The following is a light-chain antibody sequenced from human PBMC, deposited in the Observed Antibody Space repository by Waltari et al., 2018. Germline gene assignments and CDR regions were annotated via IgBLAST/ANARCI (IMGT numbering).Light chain of an antibody. CDR3: QKYESLPAT. Sequence: DILLTQSPATLPLSQGERATLSCRASQSVGKYLAWYQQRPGQAPRLLLYHASIRATGIPDRFSGSGSVTDFSLTISRLEPEDFAVYYCQKYESLPATFGQGTTVEIK. J-gene: IGKJ1*01. CDR2: HAS. CDR1: QSVGKY. V-gene: IGKV3-20*01.